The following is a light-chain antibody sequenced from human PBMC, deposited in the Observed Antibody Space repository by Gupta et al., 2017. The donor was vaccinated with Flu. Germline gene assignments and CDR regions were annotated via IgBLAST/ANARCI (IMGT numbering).Light chain of an antibody. CDR1: QSVLDSSTNKNY. V-gene: IGKV4-1*01. Sequence: DIVMTQSPDSLAVSLGERATINCKSSQSVLDSSTNKNYLTWYQQKPGQPPKLLIYWASTRESGVPDRFSGRGSGTEFTLTISSLQAEDVAVYYCHQEHSRPWTFGQGTKVEIK. CDR2: WAS. CDR3: HQEHSRPWT. J-gene: IGKJ1*01.